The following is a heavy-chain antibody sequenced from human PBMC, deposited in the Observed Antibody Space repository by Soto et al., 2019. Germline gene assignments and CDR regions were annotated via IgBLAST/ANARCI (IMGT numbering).Heavy chain of an antibody. V-gene: IGHV3-23*01. Sequence: GGSLRLSCAASGFTFSDYYMSWIRQAPGKGLEWVSTILVSGSTHYPDSVKGRFTISRDNSKNTVFLQMNSLTAGDTAVYYCAKATATGGGAFDICGQGTMVTVSS. CDR3: AKATATGGGAFDI. D-gene: IGHD2-8*02. CDR1: GFTFSDYY. CDR2: ILVSGST. J-gene: IGHJ3*02.